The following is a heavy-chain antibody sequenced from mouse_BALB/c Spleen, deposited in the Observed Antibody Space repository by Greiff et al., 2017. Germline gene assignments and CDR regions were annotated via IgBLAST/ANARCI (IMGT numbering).Heavy chain of an antibody. Sequence: EVQGVESGGGLVRPGGSLTLSCAASGFTFSTYPMSWVRQTPEKRLEWVATISSGGSYTYYPDSVKGRFTISRDNAKNTLYLQMSSLKSEDTAMYYCTREGITTVVAKAYWGQGTLVTVSA. J-gene: IGHJ3*01. V-gene: IGHV5-6-4*01. D-gene: IGHD1-1*01. CDR1: GFTFSTYP. CDR2: ISSGGSYT. CDR3: TREGITTVVAKAY.